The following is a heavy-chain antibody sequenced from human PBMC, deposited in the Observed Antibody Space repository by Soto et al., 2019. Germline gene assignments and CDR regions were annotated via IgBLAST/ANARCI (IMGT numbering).Heavy chain of an antibody. CDR1: GGSISSYY. CDR2: IYYGGST. J-gene: IGHJ6*02. V-gene: IGHV4-59*08. Sequence: QVQLQESGPGLVKPSETLSLTCTVSGGSISSYYWSWIRQPPGKGLEWIGYIYYGGSTNYNPSLKSRVTISVDTSKNQFSLKLSSVTAADTAVYYCARHPYYYYGMDVWGQGTTVTVSS. CDR3: ARHPYYYYGMDV.